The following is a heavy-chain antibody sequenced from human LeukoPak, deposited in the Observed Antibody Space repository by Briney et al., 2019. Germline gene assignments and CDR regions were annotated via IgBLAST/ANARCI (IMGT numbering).Heavy chain of an antibody. J-gene: IGHJ4*02. CDR1: GFSFSSYC. Sequence: PAESLSLTCAAYGFSFSSYCRSWVRQPPGKGLEWIGEINHSGGTNNNPSRKSRVTISVNTSKNQYSMKLSSVTAGHTAVYYCERVYCSSSSCYAYDYWGQGTQVTVSS. CDR3: ERVYCSSSSCYAYDY. V-gene: IGHV4-34*01. D-gene: IGHD2-2*01. CDR2: INHSGGT.